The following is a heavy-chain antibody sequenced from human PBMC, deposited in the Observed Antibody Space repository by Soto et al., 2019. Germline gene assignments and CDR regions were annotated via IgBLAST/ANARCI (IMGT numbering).Heavy chain of an antibody. V-gene: IGHV1-18*01. J-gene: IGHJ6*02. CDR2: ITTYNGNT. CDR1: RYIFTNYG. Sequence: QVQLVQSGVEVREPGASVKVSCKAVRYIFTNYGVSWVRQAPGQGLEWMGWITTYNGNTEYAQKFQGRVTMTTDASTSTAYMQPGRLRSDDTAIYDCARALTGYGMDVWGQGSTVTVSS. CDR3: ARALTGYGMDV.